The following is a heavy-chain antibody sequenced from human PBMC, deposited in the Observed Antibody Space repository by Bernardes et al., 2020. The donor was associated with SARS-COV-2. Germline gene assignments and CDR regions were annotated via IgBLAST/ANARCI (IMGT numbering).Heavy chain of an antibody. J-gene: IGHJ4*02. CDR1: GFTFSSYW. CDR3: ARSAFISGQNYFFDY. V-gene: IGHV3-74*01. Sequence: GGSLRLSCAASGFTFSSYWMHWVRQAPGKGLVWVSRMDPDATSSNYADFVKGRFTIPRDNAKNTLYLQMNSLRAEDTAVYYCARSAFISGQNYFFDYWDQGSLVTVSS. CDR2: MDPDATSS. D-gene: IGHD3-3*02.